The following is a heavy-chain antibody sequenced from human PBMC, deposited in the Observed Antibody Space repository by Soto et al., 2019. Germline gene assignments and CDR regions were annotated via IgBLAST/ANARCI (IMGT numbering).Heavy chain of an antibody. CDR2: IYYSGST. V-gene: IGHV4-31*03. Sequence: SETLSLTCTVSGGSISSGGYYWSWIRQHPGKGLGWIGDIYYSGSTYYNPSLKSRVTISVDTSKNQFSLKLSSVTAADTGVYYCPSAPLTHYHILTGYTNRFDPWGPGTLGTVSS. CDR3: PSAPLTHYHILTGYTNRFDP. J-gene: IGHJ5*02. CDR1: GGSISSGGYY. D-gene: IGHD3-9*01.